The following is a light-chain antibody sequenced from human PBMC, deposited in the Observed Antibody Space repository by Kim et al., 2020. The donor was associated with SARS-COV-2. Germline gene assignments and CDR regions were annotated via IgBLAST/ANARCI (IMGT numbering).Light chain of an antibody. J-gene: IGKJ1*01. CDR3: QQYNTFSWT. CDR1: QNIGTW. CDR2: KAS. V-gene: IGKV1-5*03. Sequence: DIQMTQSPSTLSASVGDRVTITCRASQNIGTWLAWYQQKPGKAPKLLIYKASGLESGVPSRFSGSDFGTEFTLTISSLQPDDFATYYCQQYNTFSWTFGQGTKVDIK.